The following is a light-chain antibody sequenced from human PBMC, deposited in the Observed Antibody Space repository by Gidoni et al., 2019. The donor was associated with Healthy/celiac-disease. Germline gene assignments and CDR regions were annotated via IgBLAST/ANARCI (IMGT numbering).Light chain of an antibody. Sequence: DIQLTPSPSSLSSSVGDRVTITCRASQSISNSLNWYQQKPGKAPKLLIHDASSLQSGVPSRFSGRGSGTDFTLTISSLQPEDFATYYCKQSYSIPWTFGQGTKVEIK. CDR3: KQSYSIPWT. CDR1: QSISNS. CDR2: DAS. V-gene: IGKV1-39*01. J-gene: IGKJ1*01.